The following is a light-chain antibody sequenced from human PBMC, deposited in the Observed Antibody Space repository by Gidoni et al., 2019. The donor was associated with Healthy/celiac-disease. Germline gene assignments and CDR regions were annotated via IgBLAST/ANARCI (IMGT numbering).Light chain of an antibody. J-gene: IGKJ1*01. CDR1: QSLLHSNGYNY. CDR3: MQALQTPRT. V-gene: IGKV2-28*01. CDR2: LGS. Sequence: DIVMTQSPLSLPVTPGEPASISCSSSQSLLHSNGYNYLDCYLQKPGQSPQPLIYLGSNRASGVPDRFSGSGSGTDFTLKISRVEAEDVGVYYCMQALQTPRTFGQGTKVEIK.